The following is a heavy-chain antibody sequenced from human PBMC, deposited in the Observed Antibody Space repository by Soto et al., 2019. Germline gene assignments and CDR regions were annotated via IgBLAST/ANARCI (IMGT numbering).Heavy chain of an antibody. CDR2: VYYSGST. D-gene: IGHD2-15*01. CDR1: GDSITWTSCY. J-gene: IGHJ5*02. V-gene: IGHV4-39*01. Sequence: SETLSLTCTLSGDSITWTSCYWGWIRQPPGKGLEWVGDVYYSGSTYYNPSLKSRLTMSIDTSKGQFSLKMSSVTAADTGVYYCASSPRLGYCSGGSCYPEWFDPWGQGTLVTVSS. CDR3: ASSPRLGYCSGGSCYPEWFDP.